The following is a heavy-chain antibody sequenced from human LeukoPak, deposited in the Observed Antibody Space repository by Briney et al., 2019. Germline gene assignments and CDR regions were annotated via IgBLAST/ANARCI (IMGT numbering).Heavy chain of an antibody. D-gene: IGHD2-2*02. J-gene: IGHJ4*02. CDR1: GFTVSSNY. CDR2: IYSGGST. CDR3: ATEYLGYYFDY. Sequence: QPGGSLRLSCAASGFTVSSNYMTWVRQAPGKGLERVSVIYSGGSTYYADSVKGRFTISRDNSKNTLYLRMNSLRAEDTAVYYCATEYLGYYFDYWGQGTLVTVSS. V-gene: IGHV3-53*01.